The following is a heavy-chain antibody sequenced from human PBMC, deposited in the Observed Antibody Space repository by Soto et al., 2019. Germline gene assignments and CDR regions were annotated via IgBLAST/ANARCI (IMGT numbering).Heavy chain of an antibody. CDR2: IIPIFGTA. CDR1: GGTFSSYS. CDR3: ARDGGRHSGGIDY. J-gene: IGHJ4*02. Sequence: QVQLVQSGAEVKKPGSSVKVSCKASGGTFSSYSINWVRQAPGQGLEWMGEIIPIFGTANYAQKFQVRVKITADESTSTAYMELSSLRSEDTAVYYCARDGGRHSGGIDYWGQGTLVTVSS. V-gene: IGHV1-69*01. D-gene: IGHD1-26*01.